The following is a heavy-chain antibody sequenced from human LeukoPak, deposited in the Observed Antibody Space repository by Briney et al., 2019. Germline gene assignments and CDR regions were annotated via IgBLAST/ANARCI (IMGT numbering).Heavy chain of an antibody. J-gene: IGHJ4*02. CDR2: INSDGSST. V-gene: IGHV3-74*01. Sequence: GGSLRLSCAASGSTFSSYWMHWVRHAPGKGLVWVSRINSDGSSTSYADSVKGRFTISRDNAKKSLYLQMNSLRAEDTAVYYCATYGYWGQGTLVTVSS. CDR3: ATYGY. D-gene: IGHD3-10*01. CDR1: GSTFSSYW.